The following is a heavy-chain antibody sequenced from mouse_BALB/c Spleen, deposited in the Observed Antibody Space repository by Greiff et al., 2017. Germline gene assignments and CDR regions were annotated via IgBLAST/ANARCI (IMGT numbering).Heavy chain of an antibody. J-gene: IGHJ4*01. V-gene: IGHV5-17*02. Sequence: EVQVVESGGGLVQPGGSRKLSCAASGFTFSSFGMHWVRQAPEKGLEWVAYISSGSSTIYYADTVKGRFTISRDNPKNTLFLQMTSLRSEDTAMYYCARSAFYYYGSSHAMDYWGQGTSVTVSS. CDR3: ARSAFYYYGSSHAMDY. CDR1: GFTFSSFG. CDR2: ISSGSSTI. D-gene: IGHD1-1*01.